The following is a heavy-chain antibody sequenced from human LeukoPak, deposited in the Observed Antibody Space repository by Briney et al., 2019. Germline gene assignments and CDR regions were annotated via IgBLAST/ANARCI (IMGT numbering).Heavy chain of an antibody. CDR2: IYYSGST. CDR1: GGSISSYY. J-gene: IGHJ3*02. CDR3: ARENTMIRGAFDAFDI. D-gene: IGHD3-10*01. Sequence: SETLSLTCSVSGGSISSYYWTWIRQPPGKGLEWIGYIYYSGSTNYNPSLKSRVTVSVGTSTNHFSLKLSSVTAADTAVYYCARENTMIRGAFDAFDIWGQGTMVTVSS. V-gene: IGHV4-59*01.